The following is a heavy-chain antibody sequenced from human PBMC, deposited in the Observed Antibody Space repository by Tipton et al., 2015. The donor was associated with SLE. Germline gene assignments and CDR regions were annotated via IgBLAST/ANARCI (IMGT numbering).Heavy chain of an antibody. D-gene: IGHD3-22*01. Sequence: TLSLTCAVYGGSFSGYYWSWIRQPPGEGLEWIGEINHSGSTNYNPSLKSRVTISVDTSKNQFSLKLSSVTAADTAVYYCARDRDSSGFDYWGQGTLVTVSS. CDR3: ARDRDSSGFDY. V-gene: IGHV4-34*01. J-gene: IGHJ4*02. CDR1: GGSFSGYY. CDR2: INHSGST.